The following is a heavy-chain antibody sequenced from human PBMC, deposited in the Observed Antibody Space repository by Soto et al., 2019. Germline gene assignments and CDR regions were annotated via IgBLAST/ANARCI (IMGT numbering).Heavy chain of an antibody. D-gene: IGHD2-8*01. J-gene: IGHJ4*02. Sequence: SVKVSCKASGFTFTSSAVQWVRQARGQSLEWIGWIVVGSGNTNYAQKFQERVTITRDMSTSTAYMELSSLRSEDTAVYYWAAEVPRSGVTFDEWGQGTLVTAS. CDR2: IVVGSGNT. V-gene: IGHV1-58*01. CDR1: GFTFTSSA. CDR3: AAEVPRSGVTFDE.